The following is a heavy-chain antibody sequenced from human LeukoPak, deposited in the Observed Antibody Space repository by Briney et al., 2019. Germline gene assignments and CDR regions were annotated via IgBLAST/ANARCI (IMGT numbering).Heavy chain of an antibody. CDR3: AREARYYDSSGYYYPDY. CDR2: IYSGGST. CDR1: GFTASSNY. D-gene: IGHD3-22*01. J-gene: IGHJ4*02. Sequence: GGSLRLSCAASGFTASSNYMSWVRQAPGKGLEWVSVIYSGGSTYYADSVKGRFTISRDNSKNTLYLQMNSLRAEDTAVYYCAREARYYDSSGYYYPDYWGQGTLVTVSS. V-gene: IGHV3-53*01.